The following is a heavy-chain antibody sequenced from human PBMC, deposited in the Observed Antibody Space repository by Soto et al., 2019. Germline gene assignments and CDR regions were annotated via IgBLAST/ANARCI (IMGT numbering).Heavy chain of an antibody. CDR2: IIPIFGTA. J-gene: IGHJ6*02. V-gene: IGHV1-69*13. CDR1: GGTFSSYA. Sequence: SVKVSCKASGGTFSSYAISWVRQAPGQGLEWMGGIIPIFGTANYAQKFQGRVTITADESTSTAYMELSSLRSEDTAVYYCAATPYSSIYYYYYYGMDVWGQGTTVTVSS. D-gene: IGHD6-13*01. CDR3: AATPYSSIYYYYYYGMDV.